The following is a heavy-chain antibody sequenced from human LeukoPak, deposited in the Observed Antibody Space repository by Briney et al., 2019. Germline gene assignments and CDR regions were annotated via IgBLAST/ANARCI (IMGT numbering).Heavy chain of an antibody. V-gene: IGHV3-23*01. CDR3: ARGVYWSLDY. CDR1: GFIFNMNG. CDR2: IAGGDEST. D-gene: IGHD1-1*01. J-gene: IGHJ4*02. Sequence: GGSLRLSCAISGFIFNMNGMNWVRESPGKGLEWRATIAGGDESTYYADSVKGRFAISRDNSKNTVFLHMNSLRVEDTGVYYCARGVYWSLDYWGQGTPVTVSS.